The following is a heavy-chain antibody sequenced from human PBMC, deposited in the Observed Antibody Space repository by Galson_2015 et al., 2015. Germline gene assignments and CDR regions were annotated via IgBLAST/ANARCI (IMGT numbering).Heavy chain of an antibody. D-gene: IGHD4-11*01. Sequence: SLRLSCAASGFTFSSYAMHWVRQAPGKGLEWVAVISYDGSNKYYADSVKGRFTISRDNSKNTLYLQMNSLRAEDTAVYYCARQVTTYYNWFDPWGQGTRVTVSS. V-gene: IGHV3-30-3*01. CDR1: GFTFSSYA. J-gene: IGHJ5*02. CDR2: ISYDGSNK. CDR3: ARQVTTYYNWFDP.